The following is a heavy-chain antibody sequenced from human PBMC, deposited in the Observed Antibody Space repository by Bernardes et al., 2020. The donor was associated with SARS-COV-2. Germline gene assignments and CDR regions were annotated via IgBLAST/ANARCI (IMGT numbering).Heavy chain of an antibody. D-gene: IGHD1-26*01. CDR3: TRDIGGAASY. Sequence: GGSLRLSCAPSGFIFSSYWMHWVRQAPGKGLVWVSRINTDGSITDYADSVKGRFTISRDNAKNTLYLEMNSLRVEDTAVYYCTRDIGGAASYWGQGTLVTVSS. CDR1: GFIFSSYW. CDR2: INTDGSIT. J-gene: IGHJ4*02. V-gene: IGHV3-74*01.